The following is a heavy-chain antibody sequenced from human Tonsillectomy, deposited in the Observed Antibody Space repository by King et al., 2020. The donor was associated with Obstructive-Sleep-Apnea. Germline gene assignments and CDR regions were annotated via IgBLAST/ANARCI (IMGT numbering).Heavy chain of an antibody. V-gene: IGHV3-33*01. CDR2: IWYDGSNK. Sequence: VQLVESGGGVVQPGRSLRLSCAASGFTFSSYGGHWVRMAPGTGLEWVAVIWYDGSNKYYAVSVKGRFTISRDNSKNTLYLQMNSLRAEDTAVYYCARHERLFDYWGQGTLVTVSS. J-gene: IGHJ4*02. CDR1: GFTFSSYG. CDR3: ARHERLFDY. D-gene: IGHD4-11*01.